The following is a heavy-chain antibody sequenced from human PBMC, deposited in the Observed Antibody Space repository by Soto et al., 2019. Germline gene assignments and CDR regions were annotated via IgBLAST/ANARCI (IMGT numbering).Heavy chain of an antibody. CDR2: INHSGST. D-gene: IGHD6-19*01. CDR3: ASEKRTVGGTRGYFDY. V-gene: IGHV4-34*01. Sequence: SSETLSLTCAVYGGSFSGYYWSWIRQPPGKGLEWIGEINHSGSTNYNPSLKSRVTISVDTSKNQFSLKLNSVTPEDTAVYYCASEKRTVGGTRGYFDYWGQGTLVTVSS. J-gene: IGHJ4*02. CDR1: GGSFSGYY.